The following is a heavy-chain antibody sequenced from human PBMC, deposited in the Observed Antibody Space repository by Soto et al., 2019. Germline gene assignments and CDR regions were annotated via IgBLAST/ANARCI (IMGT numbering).Heavy chain of an antibody. CDR1: GLTFSGYV. J-gene: IGHJ6*02. D-gene: IGHD6-6*01. CDR2: ISCSGGST. V-gene: IGHV3-23*04. Sequence: VQLVVSVGGVVQPGGYLRLSCAASGLTFSGYVMTWVRLAPRKGLEWFVAISCSGGSTYFADSVKGRSTIPRDNSKNTLYLQKNSLRAEDTAVYYCEKDNVEYPPLGMDVRGQGTQVTASS. CDR3: EKDNVEYPPLGMDV.